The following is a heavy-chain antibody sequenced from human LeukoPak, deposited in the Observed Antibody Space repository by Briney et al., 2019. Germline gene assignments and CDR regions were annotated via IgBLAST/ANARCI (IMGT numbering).Heavy chain of an antibody. CDR2: IYTSGST. CDR1: GGSISSGSYY. J-gene: IGHJ4*02. Sequence: SETLSLICTVSGGSISSGSYYWSWIRQPAGKGLEWIGRIYTSGSTYYNPSLKSRVTISVDTSKNQFSLKLSSVTAADTAVYYCARMEWLVGFDYWGQGTLVTVSS. V-gene: IGHV4-61*02. CDR3: ARMEWLVGFDY. D-gene: IGHD6-19*01.